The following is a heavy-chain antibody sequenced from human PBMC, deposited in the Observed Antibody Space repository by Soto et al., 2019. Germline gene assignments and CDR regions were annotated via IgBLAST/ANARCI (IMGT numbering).Heavy chain of an antibody. CDR2: ISDDGSNK. CDR3: AREGYYDFWSGYYTGARAFDI. J-gene: IGHJ3*02. D-gene: IGHD3-3*01. V-gene: IGHV3-30-3*01. CDR1: GFTFSSYA. Sequence: QVQLVESGGGVVQPGRSLRLSCAASGFTFSSYAMHWVRQAPGKGLEWVAVISDDGSNKYYADSVKGRFTISRDNSKNTLYLQMNSLRAEDTAVYYCAREGYYDFWSGYYTGARAFDIWGQGTMVTVSS.